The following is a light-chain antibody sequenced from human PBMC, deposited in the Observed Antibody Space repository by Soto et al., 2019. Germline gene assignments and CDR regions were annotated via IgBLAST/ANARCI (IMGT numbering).Light chain of an antibody. Sequence: DIPMTQSPSTLSAFVGDRVIITCRASQIISNNLNWYHHKPGKAPKLLTHAASSLQSGVPSRFSGSGSGTDFTLTISSLQPEDFATYYCQQSYNNPWTFGQGTKVDIK. CDR2: AAS. CDR3: QQSYNNPWT. CDR1: QIISNN. V-gene: IGKV1-39*01. J-gene: IGKJ1*01.